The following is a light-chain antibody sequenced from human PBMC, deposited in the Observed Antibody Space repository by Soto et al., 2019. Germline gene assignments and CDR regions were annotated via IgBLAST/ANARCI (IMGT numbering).Light chain of an antibody. CDR3: NSYTGSSTYV. J-gene: IGLJ1*01. V-gene: IGLV2-18*02. CDR2: EVS. CDR1: SSDVGSYNR. Sequence: QSVLTQPPSVSGSPGQSVAISCTGTSSDVGSYNRVSWYQQPPGAAPKLMIYEVSNRPSGVPDRFSGSKYGNTASLTISGLQAEDEADYYCNSYTGSSTYVFGTGTKLTVL.